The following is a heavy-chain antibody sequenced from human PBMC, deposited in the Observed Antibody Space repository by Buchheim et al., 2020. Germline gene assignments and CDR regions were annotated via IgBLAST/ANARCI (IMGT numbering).Heavy chain of an antibody. Sequence: QVQLQESGPGLVKPSETLSLTCTVSGGSISSYYWSWIRQPPGKGLEWIGYIYYSGSTNYNPSLKSRVTISVDTSKNQFSLKLSSVTAADTTVYYCANGNGSASDYNHYYGMDVWGQGTT. CDR1: GGSISSYY. CDR2: IYYSGST. CDR3: ANGNGSASDYNHYYGMDV. J-gene: IGHJ6*02. V-gene: IGHV4-59*01. D-gene: IGHD3-10*01.